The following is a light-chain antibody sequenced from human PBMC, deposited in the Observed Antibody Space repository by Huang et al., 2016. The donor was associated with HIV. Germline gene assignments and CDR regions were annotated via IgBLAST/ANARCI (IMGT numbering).Light chain of an antibody. CDR1: QSVSSN. V-gene: IGKV3-15*01. CDR2: GSS. J-gene: IGKJ5*01. CDR3: QQYNNWPL. Sequence: EIVMTQSPATLSVSQGERATLSCRASQSVSSNLAGYQQKPGQAPRLLIYGSSTRATGIPVRFSGGWSVTEFTLTISSLQSEDFAVYYCQQYNNWPLFGQGTRLEIK.